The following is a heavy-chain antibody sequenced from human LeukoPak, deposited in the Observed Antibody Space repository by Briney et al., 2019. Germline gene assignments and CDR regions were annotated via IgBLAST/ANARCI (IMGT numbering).Heavy chain of an antibody. D-gene: IGHD4-4*01. CDR3: AKAGNYGNYYYYYGMDV. CDR1: GFTFSSYV. J-gene: IGHJ6*02. CDR2: ISASGGGT. V-gene: IGHV3-23*01. Sequence: GGSLRLSCAASGFTFSSYVMSWVRQAPGKGLERISTISASGGGTNYADSVRGRFTISRDNSKNTLYLQMNSLRAEDTAVYYCAKAGNYGNYYYYYGMDVWGQGTTVTVSS.